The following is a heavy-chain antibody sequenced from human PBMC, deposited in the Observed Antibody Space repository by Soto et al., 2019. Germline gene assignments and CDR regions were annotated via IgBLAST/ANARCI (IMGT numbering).Heavy chain of an antibody. CDR1: GYTFTGYY. D-gene: IGHD1-26*01. CDR2: INPNSGDT. Sequence: QVQLVQSGTEVKRPGDSVKVSCKASGYTFTGYYVHWVRQAPGQGLEWMGWINPNSGDTYLAQRLQGGVTMNRDTSIGTAYMELRGLTSDDTAEYYCAKGGAIVAAGTRVYLYNAMDVWGQGTTVTVSS. J-gene: IGHJ6*02. CDR3: AKGGAIVAAGTRVYLYNAMDV. V-gene: IGHV1-2*02.